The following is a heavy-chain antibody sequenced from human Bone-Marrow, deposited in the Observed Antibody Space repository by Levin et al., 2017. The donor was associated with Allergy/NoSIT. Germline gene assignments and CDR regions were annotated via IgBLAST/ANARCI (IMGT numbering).Heavy chain of an antibody. Sequence: GESLKISCAASGFTFSAFGMHWVRQAPGRGLEWVAVVSHDGSHRVYADSVKARFTISRDNSKKIHYLQMDSLRPEDTAVYYCSRDRGEWGQFYLDSWGQGILVTVSS. D-gene: IGHD1-26*01. CDR1: GFTFSAFG. CDR2: VSHDGSHR. V-gene: IGHV3-33*01. CDR3: SRDRGEWGQFYLDS. J-gene: IGHJ4*02.